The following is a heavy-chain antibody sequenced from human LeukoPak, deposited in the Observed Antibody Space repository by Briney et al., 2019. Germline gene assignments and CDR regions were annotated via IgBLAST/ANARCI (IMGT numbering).Heavy chain of an antibody. J-gene: IGHJ4*02. CDR1: GGSFSGYY. V-gene: IGHV4-34*01. CDR3: ARGSPPYSSSWVDY. Sequence: SETLSLTCAVYGGSFSGYYWSWIRQPPGKGLEWIGEINHRGSTNYNPSLKSRVTISVDTSKNQFSLKLSSVTAADTAVYYCARGSPPYSSSWVDYWGQGTLVTVSS. D-gene: IGHD6-13*01. CDR2: INHRGST.